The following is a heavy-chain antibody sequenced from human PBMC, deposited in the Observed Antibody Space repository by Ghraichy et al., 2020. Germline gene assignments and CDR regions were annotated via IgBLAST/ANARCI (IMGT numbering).Heavy chain of an antibody. CDR1: GFTFSSYG. D-gene: IGHD6-13*01. V-gene: IGHV3-30*18. Sequence: GGSLRLSCAASGFTFSSYGMHWVRQAPGKGLEWVAVISYDGSNKYYADSVKGQFTISRDNSKNTLYLQMNSLRAEDTAVYYCAKDVSAAAPGYYFDYWGQGTLVTVSS. CDR3: AKDVSAAAPGYYFDY. CDR2: ISYDGSNK. J-gene: IGHJ4*02.